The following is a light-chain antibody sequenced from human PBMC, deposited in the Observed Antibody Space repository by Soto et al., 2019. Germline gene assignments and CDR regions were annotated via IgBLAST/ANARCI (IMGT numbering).Light chain of an antibody. CDR1: QSVSRNY. CDR3: QQYGNSPPYT. Sequence: EIVLTQSPGTLSLSPGEGATLSCRASQSVSRNYLAWYQQEPGQAPRLLIFGASNRASDIPDRFSGSGSGTDFTLTISRLEPEDFAVYYCQQYGNSPPYTFGQGTKLEIK. CDR2: GAS. V-gene: IGKV3-20*01. J-gene: IGKJ2*01.